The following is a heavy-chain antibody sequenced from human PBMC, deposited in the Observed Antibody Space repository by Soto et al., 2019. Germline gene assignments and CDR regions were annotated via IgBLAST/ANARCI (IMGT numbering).Heavy chain of an antibody. CDR1: GFTFGDSY. J-gene: IGHJ4*02. V-gene: IGHV3-11*05. D-gene: IGHD6-19*01. CDR3: AREWGSIGGWFGRKFDS. Sequence: PGGSLRLSCAGSGFTFGDSYMSWIRQAPGKGLEWLSYISPGSRYPAYADSVKGRFTISRDNAKRSLYLQMMSLTADDTAVYYCAREWGSIGGWFGRKFDSWGQGTQVTV. CDR2: ISPGSRYP.